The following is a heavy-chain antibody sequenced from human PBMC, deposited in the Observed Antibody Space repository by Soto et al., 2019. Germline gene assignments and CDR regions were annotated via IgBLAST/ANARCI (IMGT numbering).Heavy chain of an antibody. Sequence: SETLSLTCAVSGGSISSGGYSWSWIRQPPGKGLEWIGYIYHSGSTYYNPSLKSRVTISVDRSKNQFSLKLSSVTAADTAVYYCARGQIFDPWGQGTLVTVSS. V-gene: IGHV4-30-2*01. CDR3: ARGQIFDP. CDR2: IYHSGST. CDR1: GGSISSGGYS. J-gene: IGHJ5*02.